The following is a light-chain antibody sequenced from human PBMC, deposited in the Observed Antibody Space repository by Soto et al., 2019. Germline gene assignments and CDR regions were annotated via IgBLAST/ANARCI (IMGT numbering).Light chain of an antibody. CDR2: DAS. Sequence: DIQMTQSPSTLSASVGDRVTITCRASQSIHSWLAWYQQKPGKAPKLLIYDASSLESGVPSRFSGSGSGTEFTLDISSLQPDDFATYYCQQYNTYSGTFGQGTQVEIK. CDR1: QSIHSW. V-gene: IGKV1-5*01. CDR3: QQYNTYSGT. J-gene: IGKJ1*01.